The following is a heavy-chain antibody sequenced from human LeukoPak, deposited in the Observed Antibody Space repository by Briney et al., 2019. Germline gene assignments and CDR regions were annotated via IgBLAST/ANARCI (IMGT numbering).Heavy chain of an antibody. Sequence: ASVKVSFKASGYTFTSYDINWVRQATGQGLAWMGWMNPNSGNTDYAQKFQGRVTMTKNTSISTAYMEVRSLRSEDTAVYYCARGHSSSSGIDYWGQGTLVTVSS. CDR2: MNPNSGNT. J-gene: IGHJ4*02. D-gene: IGHD6-13*01. CDR1: GYTFTSYD. CDR3: ARGHSSSSGIDY. V-gene: IGHV1-8*01.